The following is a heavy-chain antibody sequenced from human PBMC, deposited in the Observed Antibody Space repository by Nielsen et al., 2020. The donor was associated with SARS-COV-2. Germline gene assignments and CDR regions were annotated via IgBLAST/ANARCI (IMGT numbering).Heavy chain of an antibody. J-gene: IGHJ4*02. CDR1: GFSFSNAW. Sequence: GESLKISCAASGFSFSNAWMNWVRQAPGKGLEWDGRIKSKTDGGTTDYVAPVKGRFTISRDGSKNTLHLQMNSLKTEDTAVYYCTTESVYWGQGTLVTVSS. V-gene: IGHV3-15*01. CDR2: IKSKTDGGTT. CDR3: TTESVY.